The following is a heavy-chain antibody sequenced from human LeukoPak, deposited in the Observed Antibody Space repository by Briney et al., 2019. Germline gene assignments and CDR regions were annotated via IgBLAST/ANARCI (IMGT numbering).Heavy chain of an antibody. CDR1: GGSISSGGYS. D-gene: IGHD2-15*01. Sequence: PSQTLSLTCAVSGGSISSGGYSWSWLPHPPGKGLEWIGYIYHSGSTYYNPSLKSRVTISVDRSKNQFSLKLSSVTAADTAVYYCDRGEGYCSGGSCYYYYGMDVWGQGTTVTVSS. CDR2: IYHSGST. J-gene: IGHJ6*02. V-gene: IGHV4-30-2*01. CDR3: DRGEGYCSGGSCYYYYGMDV.